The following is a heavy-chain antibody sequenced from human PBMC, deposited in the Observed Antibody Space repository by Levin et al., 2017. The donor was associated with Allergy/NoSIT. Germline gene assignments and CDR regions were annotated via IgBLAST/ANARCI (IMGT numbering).Heavy chain of an antibody. CDR3: AKKQAGTSGFSFDV. V-gene: IGHV3-23*01. Sequence: GGSLRLSCAASGFTFSDYAMTWVRQAPGKGLEWVSVITGGGFNTYYGDSVKGRFTVSRDNSKNTLYLELNSLRAYDTAVYYCAKKQAGTSGFSFDVWGQGTMVTVSS. D-gene: IGHD6-19*01. CDR1: GFTFSDYA. J-gene: IGHJ3*01. CDR2: ITGGGFNT.